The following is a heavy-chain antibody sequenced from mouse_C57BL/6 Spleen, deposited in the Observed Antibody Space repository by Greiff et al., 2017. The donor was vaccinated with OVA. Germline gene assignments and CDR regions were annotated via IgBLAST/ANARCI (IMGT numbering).Heavy chain of an antibody. V-gene: IGHV1-50*01. Sequence: VQLQQPGAELVKPGASVKLSCKASGYTFTSYWMQWVKQRPGQGLEWIGEIDPSDSYTNYNQKFKGKATLTVDTSSSTAYMQLSSLTSEDSAVYYCARCPSVYYGSSYRFDYGGQGTTLTVSS. J-gene: IGHJ2*01. CDR1: GYTFTSYW. D-gene: IGHD1-1*01. CDR3: ARCPSVYYGSSYRFDY. CDR2: IDPSDSYT.